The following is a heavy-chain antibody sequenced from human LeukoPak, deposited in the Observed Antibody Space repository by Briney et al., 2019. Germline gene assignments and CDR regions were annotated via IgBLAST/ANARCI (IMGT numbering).Heavy chain of an antibody. V-gene: IGHV3-7*03. CDR1: GFTFSSYW. Sequence: GGSLRLSCAASGFTFSSYWMSWVRQAPGKGLEWVANIKQDGSEKYYVDSVKGRFTISRDNSKNTLYLQMNSLRAEDTAVYYCARGLPELAPDYWGQGTLVTVSS. D-gene: IGHD1-14*01. CDR3: ARGLPELAPDY. CDR2: IKQDGSEK. J-gene: IGHJ4*02.